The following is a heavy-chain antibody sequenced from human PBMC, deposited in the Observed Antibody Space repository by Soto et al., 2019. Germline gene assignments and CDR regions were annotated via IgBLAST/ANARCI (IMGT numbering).Heavy chain of an antibody. CDR2: VNNDGTDT. D-gene: IGHD2-21*01. V-gene: IGHV3-74*03. J-gene: IGHJ6*02. CDR1: GFTFSNYW. CDR3: ARGGLQHALDV. Sequence: EVQLVESGGGLVQPGGALRLSCAASGFTFSNYWMYGDRQAPGKGLVWVSRVNNDGTDTTHADSVKGRFTISRDNAENTLYLQLNSLRAEDTAVYYCARGGLQHALDVWGQGSTVTVSS.